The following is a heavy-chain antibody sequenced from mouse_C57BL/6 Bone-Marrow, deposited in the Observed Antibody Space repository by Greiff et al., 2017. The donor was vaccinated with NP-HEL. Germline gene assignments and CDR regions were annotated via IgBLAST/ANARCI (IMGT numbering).Heavy chain of an antibody. CDR2: ISSGSSTI. CDR1: GFTFSDYG. V-gene: IGHV5-17*01. CDR3: ARAGGKDDGSSYGY. Sequence: EVHLVESGGGLVKPGGSLKLSCAASGFTFSDYGMHWVRQAPEKGLEWVAYISSGSSTIYYAATVKGRFTISRDNAKNTLFLQMTSLGSEDTAMYYCARAGGKDDGSSYGYWGQGTTLTVSS. J-gene: IGHJ2*01. D-gene: IGHD1-1*01.